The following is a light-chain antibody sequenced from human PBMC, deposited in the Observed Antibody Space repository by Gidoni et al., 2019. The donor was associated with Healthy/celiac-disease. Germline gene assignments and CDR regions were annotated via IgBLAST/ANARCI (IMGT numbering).Light chain of an antibody. CDR3: QAWGSSTAV. V-gene: IGLV3-1*01. Sequence: SYELTQPASVSVSPGQTASITCSGDKLGDKYAFWYQQKPGQSPVLVIYQDTKRPSGIPERFSGSHSGNTATLTISGTQAMDEADYYCQAWGSSTAVFGGGTKLTVL. CDR1: KLGDKY. CDR2: QDT. J-gene: IGLJ3*02.